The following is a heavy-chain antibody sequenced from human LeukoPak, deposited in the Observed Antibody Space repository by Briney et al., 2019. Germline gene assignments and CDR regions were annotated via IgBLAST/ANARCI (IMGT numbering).Heavy chain of an antibody. CDR2: MNPNSGNT. V-gene: IGHV1-8*03. CDR1: GYTFNTYD. Sequence: SSVNVSCKASGYTFNTYDINWVRQATGQGLEWMGWMNPNSGNTGYAQKFQGRVTINRNTSISTAYMELSSLRSEDTAVYYCARGIRRNINYWFDPWGQGTTVTVSS. D-gene: IGHD4-11*01. J-gene: IGHJ5*02. CDR3: ARGIRRNINYWFDP.